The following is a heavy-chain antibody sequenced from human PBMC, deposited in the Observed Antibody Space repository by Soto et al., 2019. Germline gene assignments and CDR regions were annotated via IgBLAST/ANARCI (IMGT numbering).Heavy chain of an antibody. Sequence: SETLSLTCTVSGVSIHNSHSFWAWIRQPLGKGLQFIASVYHNGGAHYNSSLKSRVTISVDTANNQVSPRMRSLTAADTAFYYCGRVVEGATRHTDPDSWGQGILVTSPQ. D-gene: IGHD2-21*01. CDR2: VYHNGGA. CDR1: GVSIHNSHSF. CDR3: GRVVEGATRHTDPDS. V-gene: IGHV4-39*01. J-gene: IGHJ5*01.